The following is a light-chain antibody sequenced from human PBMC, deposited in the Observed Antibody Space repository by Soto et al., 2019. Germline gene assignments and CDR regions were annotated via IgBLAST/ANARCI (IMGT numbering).Light chain of an antibody. Sequence: QSALTQPACVSGSPGQSSTISYTGTSSDVGGYNYVSWYQQHPGKAPKLMIYDVSNRPSGVSNRFSGSKSGNTASLTISGLQAEDEADYYCSSYTSSSTDVFGTGTKLTVL. CDR3: SSYTSSSTDV. CDR2: DVS. J-gene: IGLJ1*01. CDR1: SSDVGGYNY. V-gene: IGLV2-14*01.